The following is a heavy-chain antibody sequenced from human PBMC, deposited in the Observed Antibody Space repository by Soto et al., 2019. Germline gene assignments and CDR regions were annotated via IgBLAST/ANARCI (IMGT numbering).Heavy chain of an antibody. CDR2: IYWDNDK. V-gene: IGHV2-5*02. J-gene: IGHJ6*02. CDR3: AKSRCGGDCLQSYPSHYYYGVDV. D-gene: IGHD2-21*02. Sequence: QITLKESGPTLVKPTQTLTLTCTFSGFSLRTSGVGVGWIRQPPGKTLEWLALIYWDNDKRYSPSLKSRLNSPKDTSENQVVLTMTNMDPVDTAKYYCAKSRCGGDCLQSYPSHYYYGVDVWGQGTTVTVS. CDR1: GFSLRTSGVG.